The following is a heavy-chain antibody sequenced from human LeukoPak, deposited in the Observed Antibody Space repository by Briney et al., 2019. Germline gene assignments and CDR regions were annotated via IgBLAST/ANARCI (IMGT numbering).Heavy chain of an antibody. CDR1: GFTFSSYG. V-gene: IGHV3-7*01. Sequence: GGSLRLSCAASGFTFSSYGMSWVRQAPGKGLEWVANIKQDGSEKYYVDSVKGRFTISRDNAKNSLYLQVNSLRAEDTAVYYCARDRGVGSWTDNYYYYMDVWGKGTTVTVSS. D-gene: IGHD6-13*01. J-gene: IGHJ6*03. CDR2: IKQDGSEK. CDR3: ARDRGVGSWTDNYYYYMDV.